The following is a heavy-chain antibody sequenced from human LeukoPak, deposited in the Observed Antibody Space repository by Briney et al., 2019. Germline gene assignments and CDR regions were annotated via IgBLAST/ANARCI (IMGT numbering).Heavy chain of an antibody. D-gene: IGHD6-13*01. CDR2: IYYSGST. CDR3: ARSAAAGKVSWFDP. Sequence: SETLSLTCTVSGGSISSYYWGWIRQPPGKGLEWIGSIYYSGSTYYNPSLKSRVTISVDTSKNQFSLKLSSVTAADTAVYYCARSAAAGKVSWFDPWGQGTLVTVSS. J-gene: IGHJ5*02. V-gene: IGHV4-39*07. CDR1: GGSISSYY.